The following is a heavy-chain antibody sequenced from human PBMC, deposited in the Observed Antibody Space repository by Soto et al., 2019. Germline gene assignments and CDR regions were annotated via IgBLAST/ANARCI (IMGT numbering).Heavy chain of an antibody. D-gene: IGHD1-1*01. CDR3: ARDVERDTGLKFYYYINGMDA. Sequence: ASVKVSCKASGYTFTTYGISWVRQAPGQGLEWMGWISAYNGTTKYAEKVQGEMTMTTDTATSTAYMDLRSLRSDDTAVYSCARDVERDTGLKFYYYINGMDAWGQGTRVTVSS. J-gene: IGHJ6*02. V-gene: IGHV1-18*04. CDR1: GYTFTTYG. CDR2: ISAYNGTT.